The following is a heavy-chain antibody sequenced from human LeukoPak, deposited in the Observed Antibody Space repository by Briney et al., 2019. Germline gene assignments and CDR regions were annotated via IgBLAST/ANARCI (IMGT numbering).Heavy chain of an antibody. D-gene: IGHD2-2*01. CDR3: ARHGIVVVPAAMKPFDP. Sequence: SETLSLTCTVSGGSISSSSYYWGWVRQPPGKGLEWIGSIYYSGSTYYNPSLKSRVTISVDTSKNQFSLKLSSVTAADTAVYYCARHGIVVVPAAMKPFDPWGQGTLVTVSS. J-gene: IGHJ5*02. CDR1: GGSISSSSYY. CDR2: IYYSGST. V-gene: IGHV4-39*01.